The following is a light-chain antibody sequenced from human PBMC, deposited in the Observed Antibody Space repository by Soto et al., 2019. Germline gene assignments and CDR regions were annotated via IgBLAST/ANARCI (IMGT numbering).Light chain of an antibody. J-gene: IGKJ2*01. CDR3: QQYYNLPYT. CDR1: QNILYSSNKNNY. CDR2: WAS. Sequence: DIVMTQSPDSLAVSPGERATINCRSSQNILYSSNKNNYLAWYQQKPGQPPKLLIYWASTRQSGVPDRFSGSGSGTDFILTISSLQAEDVAVYYCQQYYNLPYTFGQGTKLEIK. V-gene: IGKV4-1*01.